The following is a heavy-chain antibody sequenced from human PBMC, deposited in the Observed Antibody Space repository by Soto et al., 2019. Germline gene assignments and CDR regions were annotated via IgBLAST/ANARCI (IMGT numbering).Heavy chain of an antibody. CDR1: GDSVSSNSAT. CDR3: ARGGLGALTD. V-gene: IGHV6-1*01. CDR2: TYYRSKWKN. J-gene: IGHJ4*02. Sequence: XQTVSLTCAISGDSVSSNSATCNWIRQSPSRGLEWLGRTYYRSKWKNDYAVSVKSRITINPDTSKNQFSLQLNSVTPEDTAVYYCARGGLGALTDWGQGILVPSTQ. D-gene: IGHD1-26*01.